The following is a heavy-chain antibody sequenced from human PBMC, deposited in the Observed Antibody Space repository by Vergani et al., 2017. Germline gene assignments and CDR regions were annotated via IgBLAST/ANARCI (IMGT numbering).Heavy chain of an antibody. J-gene: IGHJ6*03. CDR1: GYTFTSYG. CDR2: IIPILGIA. D-gene: IGHD6-13*01. Sequence: QVQLVQSGAEVKKPGASVKVSCKASGYTFTSYGISWVRQAPGQGLEWMGGIIPILGIANYAQKLQGRVTITADKSTSTAYMELSSLRAEDTAVYYCAREGYSSSWYSHYYYYMDVWGKGTTVTVSS. CDR3: AREGYSSSWYSHYYYYMDV. V-gene: IGHV1-69*10.